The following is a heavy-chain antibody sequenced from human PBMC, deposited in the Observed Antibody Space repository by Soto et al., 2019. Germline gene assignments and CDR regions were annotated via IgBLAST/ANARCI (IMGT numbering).Heavy chain of an antibody. Sequence: EVQLVESGGGLVQPGRSLRLSCAASGFTYDDYDMHWVRQAPGKGLEWVSAISWNSGRTAYADSVKGRFTISRDNAKNSLYLLMNSLRAEDTALYHCAKGRGGSYGGDSFDYWGQGTLVTVSS. V-gene: IGHV3-9*01. CDR1: GFTYDDYD. D-gene: IGHD1-26*01. CDR2: ISWNSGRT. J-gene: IGHJ4*02. CDR3: AKGRGGSYGGDSFDY.